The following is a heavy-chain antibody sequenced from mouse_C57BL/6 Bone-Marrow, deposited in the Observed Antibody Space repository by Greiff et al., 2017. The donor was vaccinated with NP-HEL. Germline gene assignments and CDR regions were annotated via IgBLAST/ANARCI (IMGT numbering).Heavy chain of an antibody. D-gene: IGHD1-1*01. V-gene: IGHV1-81*01. Sequence: QVQLQQSGAELARPGASVKLSCKASGYTFTSYGISWVKQRTGQGLEWIGELYPRSGNTYYPEKFTGKATLTADKSSSTADMELRSRTSEDDAVDFGARVGYYGSSYRSYAMDYWGQGTSVTVSA. CDR3: ARVGYYGSSYRSYAMDY. CDR2: LYPRSGNT. J-gene: IGHJ4*01. CDR1: GYTFTSYG.